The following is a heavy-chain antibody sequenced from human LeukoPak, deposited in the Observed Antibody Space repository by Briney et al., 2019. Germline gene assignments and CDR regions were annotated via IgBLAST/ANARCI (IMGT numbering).Heavy chain of an antibody. D-gene: IGHD6-6*01. Sequence: SETLFLTCTVSGGSISSYYWSWIRQPPGKGLEWIGFIYYSGSTNYNPSLKSRVTISVDTSKNQFSLKLSSVTAADTAVYYCARGAFEYSTMLSYYYFDYWGQGALVTVSS. J-gene: IGHJ4*02. CDR1: GGSISSYY. CDR3: ARGAFEYSTMLSYYYFDY. V-gene: IGHV4-59*01. CDR2: IYYSGST.